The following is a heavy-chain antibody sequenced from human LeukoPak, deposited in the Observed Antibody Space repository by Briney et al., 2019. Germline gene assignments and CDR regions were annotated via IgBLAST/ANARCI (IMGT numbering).Heavy chain of an antibody. V-gene: IGHV1-2*06. Sequence: ASVKVSCXASGYTFTGYYMHWVRQAPGQGLGWMGRINPNSGGTNYAQKFQGRVTMTRDTSISTAYMELSRLRSDDTAVYYCAIGSRRYSSSWYGVYWGQGTLVTVSS. CDR1: GYTFTGYY. J-gene: IGHJ4*02. D-gene: IGHD6-13*01. CDR2: INPNSGGT. CDR3: AIGSRRYSSSWYGVY.